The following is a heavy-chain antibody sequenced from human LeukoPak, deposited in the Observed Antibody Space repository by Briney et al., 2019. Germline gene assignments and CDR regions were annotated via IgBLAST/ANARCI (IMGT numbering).Heavy chain of an antibody. V-gene: IGHV1-18*01. D-gene: IGHD3-3*01. Sequence: ASVKVSCKASGFTFTSYGISWVRQAPGQGLEWMGWISAYNGNTNYAQKLQGRVTMTTDTSTSTAYMELRSLRSDDTAVYYCARARITIFGVVIADYYYYMDVWGKGTTVTVSS. J-gene: IGHJ6*03. CDR2: ISAYNGNT. CDR1: GFTFTSYG. CDR3: ARARITIFGVVIADYYYYMDV.